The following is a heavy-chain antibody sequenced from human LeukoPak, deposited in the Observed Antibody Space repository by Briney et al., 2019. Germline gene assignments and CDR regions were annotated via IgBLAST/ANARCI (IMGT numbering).Heavy chain of an antibody. CDR1: GYTFPSYD. J-gene: IGHJ6*03. Sequence: ASVTVSFRPSGYTFPSYDINGVRQATGRGREWMGWMNPNSGNTGYTQKLQGRVTMTRNTSISTAYMELSSLRSEDTAVYYCARGDIRIWTTGHSSMDVWGKGTTVTVSS. CDR3: ARGDIRIWTTGHSSMDV. D-gene: IGHD3-9*01. V-gene: IGHV1-8*01. CDR2: MNPNSGNT.